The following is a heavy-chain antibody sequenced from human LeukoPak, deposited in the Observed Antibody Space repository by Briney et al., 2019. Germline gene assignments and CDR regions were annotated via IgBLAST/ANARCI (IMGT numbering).Heavy chain of an antibody. J-gene: IGHJ3*02. CDR1: GFTFSNYA. CDR3: AGYFARTGYYAEGFDI. D-gene: IGHD3/OR15-3a*01. CDR2: ISGSGGST. Sequence: GGSLRLSCAVSGFTFSNYAMSWVRQAPGKGLEWVSIISGSGGSTYYADSVKGRFTISRDNSKNTLYLQMNSLRAEDTAVYYCAGYFARTGYYAEGFDIWGQGTMVTVSS. V-gene: IGHV3-23*01.